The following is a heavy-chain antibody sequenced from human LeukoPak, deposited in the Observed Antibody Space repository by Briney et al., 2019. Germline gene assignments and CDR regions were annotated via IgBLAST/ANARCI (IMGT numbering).Heavy chain of an antibody. D-gene: IGHD6-6*01. CDR3: ARASAHDY. CDR2: ITGSGAGT. J-gene: IGHJ4*02. Sequence: GGSLRLSCAASGFTFSNYAMSWVRQAPGKGLEWVSGITGSGAGTYYADSVKGRFTISRDNAKNTLYLQMNSLRAEDTAVYYCARASAHDYWGQGTLVTVSS. CDR1: GFTFSNYA. V-gene: IGHV3-23*01.